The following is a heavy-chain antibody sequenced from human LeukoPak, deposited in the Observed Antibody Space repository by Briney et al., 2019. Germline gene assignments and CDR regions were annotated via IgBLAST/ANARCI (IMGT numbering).Heavy chain of an antibody. CDR2: IYYSGST. V-gene: IGHV4-39*07. D-gene: IGHD3-22*01. Sequence: SETLSLTCTVSGGSISSSSYYWDWIRQPPGKGLEWIGSIYYSGSTNYNPSLKSRVTISVDTSKNQFSLKLSSVTAADTAVYYCARAEVLPDFYDTSGGFDYWGQGTLVTVSS. J-gene: IGHJ4*02. CDR1: GGSISSSSYY. CDR3: ARAEVLPDFYDTSGGFDY.